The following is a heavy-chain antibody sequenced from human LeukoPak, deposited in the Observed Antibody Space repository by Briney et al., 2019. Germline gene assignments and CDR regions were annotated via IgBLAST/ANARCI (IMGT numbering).Heavy chain of an antibody. CDR2: IIPIFGTA. V-gene: IGHV1-69*13. CDR1: GGTFSSYA. CDR3: ARDTSGAFDI. Sequence: SVKVSCKACGGTFSSYAISWVRQAPGQGLEWMGGIIPIFGTANYAQKFQGRVTITADESTSTAYMELSSLRSEDTAVYYCARDTSGAFDIWGQGTMVTVSS. D-gene: IGHD2/OR15-2a*01. J-gene: IGHJ3*02.